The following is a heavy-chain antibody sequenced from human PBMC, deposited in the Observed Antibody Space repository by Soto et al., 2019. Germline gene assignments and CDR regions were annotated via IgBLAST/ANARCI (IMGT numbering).Heavy chain of an antibody. D-gene: IGHD2-15*01. CDR3: ARSQGGSSSLDIYYYYYYGMDV. CDR1: GGTFSSYA. CDR2: SIPIFGTA. Sequence: QVQLVQSGAEVKKPGSSVKVSCTAPGGTFSSYAISWVRQAPGQGLEWMGGSIPIFGTANYAQKFQGRVTITADESTSTGYMELSSLRSEDTAVYYCARSQGGSSSLDIYYYYYYGMDVCGQGTTVTVSS. J-gene: IGHJ6*02. V-gene: IGHV1-69*01.